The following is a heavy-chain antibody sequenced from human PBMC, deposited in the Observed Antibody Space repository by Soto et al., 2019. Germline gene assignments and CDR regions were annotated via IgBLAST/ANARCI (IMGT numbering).Heavy chain of an antibody. V-gene: IGHV4-4*07. CDR1: GGSISSYY. Sequence: GTLSLTSTDSGGSISSYYCSWIRQAAGKGLEWIGRIHTSGSPNYNPSLKSRVTMSADTSKNQFSLKLTSVTAADTAVYYCATGGTYFDYWGQGTLVTVSS. CDR2: IHTSGSP. J-gene: IGHJ4*02. CDR3: ATGGTYFDY.